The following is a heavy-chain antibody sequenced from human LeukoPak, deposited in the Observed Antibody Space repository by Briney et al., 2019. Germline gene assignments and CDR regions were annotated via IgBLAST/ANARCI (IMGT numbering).Heavy chain of an antibody. CDR3: AREIGSGSFFDY. CDR2: INPNSDGT. D-gene: IGHD3-10*01. Sequence: GASVKVSCKASGYTFTGYYMHWVRQAPGQGLEWMGWINPNSDGTNYAQKFQGRVTMTRDTSISTAYMELSSLRSDDTAVYYCAREIGSGSFFDYWGQGTLVTVSS. CDR1: GYTFTGYY. V-gene: IGHV1-2*02. J-gene: IGHJ4*02.